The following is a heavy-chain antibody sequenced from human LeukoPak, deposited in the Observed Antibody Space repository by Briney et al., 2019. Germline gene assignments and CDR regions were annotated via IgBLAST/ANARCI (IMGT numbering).Heavy chain of an antibody. V-gene: IGHV4-30-4*08. CDR2: IHYSGST. J-gene: IGHJ3*02. Sequence: SETLSLTCTVSGGSISSGDYYWSWIRQPPGKGLEWIGYIHYSGSTYYNPSLKSRVTISVDTSKNQFSLRLSSVTAADTAVYYCARPGYCSSTSCYEDAFDIWGQGTMVTVSS. D-gene: IGHD2-2*01. CDR1: GGSISSGDYY. CDR3: ARPGYCSSTSCYEDAFDI.